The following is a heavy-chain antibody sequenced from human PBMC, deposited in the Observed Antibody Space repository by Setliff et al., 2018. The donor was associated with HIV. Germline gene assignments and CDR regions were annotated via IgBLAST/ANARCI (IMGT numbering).Heavy chain of an antibody. Sequence: GSLRLSCGVWGLNVRGSYMSWVRQAPGKGLEWIAAIYRDDETYYADSVKGRFTISRDNAKNTMFLELNSLRAEDTAIYYCTADSRESPHLDYWGQGTPVTVSS. J-gene: IGHJ4*02. CDR1: GLNVRGSY. CDR2: IYRDDET. CDR3: TADSRESPHLDY. V-gene: IGHV3-53*01. D-gene: IGHD3-22*01.